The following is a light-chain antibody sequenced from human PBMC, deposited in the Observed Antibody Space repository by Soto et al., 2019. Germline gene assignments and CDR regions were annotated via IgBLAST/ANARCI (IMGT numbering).Light chain of an antibody. CDR2: AAS. CDR1: QDISKW. Sequence: DIQMTQSPSSVSASVGDRVTISCRASQDISKWLVWYQQKPGKAPKLLIYAASVLQSGVPSRFSGTGSGTDFTLTISSLQPEDFATYYCQQANSFPPVSFGGGTKVEIK. CDR3: QQANSFPPVS. J-gene: IGKJ4*01. V-gene: IGKV1-12*01.